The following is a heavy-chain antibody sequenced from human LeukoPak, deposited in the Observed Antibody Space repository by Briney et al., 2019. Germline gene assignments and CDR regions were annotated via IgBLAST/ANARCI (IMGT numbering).Heavy chain of an antibody. CDR2: ISSNGGST. J-gene: IGHJ4*02. Sequence: GGSLRLSCAASGFTFSSYAMHWVRQAPGKGLEYVSAISSNGGSTYYANSVKGRFTISRDNSKNTLYLQMGSLRAEDMAVYYCARGQTTVTTDEFDYWGQGTLVTVSS. V-gene: IGHV3-64*01. CDR1: GFTFSSYA. CDR3: ARGQTTVTTDEFDY. D-gene: IGHD4-17*01.